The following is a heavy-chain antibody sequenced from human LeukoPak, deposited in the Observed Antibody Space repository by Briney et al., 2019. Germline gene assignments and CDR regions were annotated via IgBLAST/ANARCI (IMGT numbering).Heavy chain of an antibody. J-gene: IGHJ3*02. Sequence: PGRSLRLSCAASEFTFNKYGMHWVRQAPGKGLEWVAVIWYDGSEKDYADSVKGRFTISRDNSKNTLYLQMNSLRAEDTAVYYCARDLGRSPLSGPGAFDIWGQGTMVTVSS. D-gene: IGHD2-2*01. CDR3: ARDLGRSPLSGPGAFDI. CDR2: IWYDGSEK. CDR1: EFTFNKYG. V-gene: IGHV3-33*01.